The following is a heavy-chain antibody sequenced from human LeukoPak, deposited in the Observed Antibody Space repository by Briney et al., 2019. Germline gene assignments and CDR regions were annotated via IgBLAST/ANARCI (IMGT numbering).Heavy chain of an antibody. V-gene: IGHV3-30*18. Sequence: PEGSLRLSCAASGFTFSSYGMHWVRQAPGKGLEWVAVISYDGSNKYYADSVKGRFTISRDNSKNTLHLQMNSLRAEDTAVYYCAKVGTYYDFWSGYSYFDYWGQGTLVTVSS. D-gene: IGHD3-3*01. CDR2: ISYDGSNK. CDR1: GFTFSSYG. CDR3: AKVGTYYDFWSGYSYFDY. J-gene: IGHJ4*02.